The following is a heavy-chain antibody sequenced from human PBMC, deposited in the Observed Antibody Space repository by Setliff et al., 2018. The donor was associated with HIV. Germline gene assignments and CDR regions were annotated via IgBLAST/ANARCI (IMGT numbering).Heavy chain of an antibody. J-gene: IGHJ3*02. D-gene: IGHD1-26*01. CDR3: ARDRVVGAPNAFDI. CDR2: ISAYNGST. CDR1: GYTFTSYG. V-gene: IGHV1-18*01. Sequence: ASVKVSCKASGYTFTSYGFSWVRQAPGQGLEWMGWISAYNGSTSYAQKFQGGVTMTRDTSTSTVYMELSSLRSEDTAVYYCARDRVVGAPNAFDIWGQGTMVTVSS.